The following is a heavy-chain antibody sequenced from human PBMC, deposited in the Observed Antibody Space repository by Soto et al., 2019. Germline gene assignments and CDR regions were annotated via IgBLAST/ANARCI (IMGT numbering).Heavy chain of an antibody. Sequence: GESLKISCKGSGYSFTSYWISWVRQMPGKGLEWMGRIDPSDSYTNYSPSFQGHVTISADKSISTAYLQWSSLKASDTAMYYCARHMIDYYDSNGYLGPFDYWGQGTLVTVSS. CDR2: IDPSDSYT. D-gene: IGHD3-22*01. CDR1: GYSFTSYW. V-gene: IGHV5-10-1*01. J-gene: IGHJ4*02. CDR3: ARHMIDYYDSNGYLGPFDY.